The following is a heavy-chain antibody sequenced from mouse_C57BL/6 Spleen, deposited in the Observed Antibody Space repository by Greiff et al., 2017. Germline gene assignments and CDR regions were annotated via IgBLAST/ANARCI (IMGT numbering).Heavy chain of an antibody. J-gene: IGHJ3*01. CDR1: GYTFTSYW. Sequence: VQLQQSGTVLARPGASVKMSCKTSGYTFTSYWMHWVKQRPGQGLEWIGAIYPGNSDTSYNQKFKGKAKLTAVTSASTAYMELSSLTNEDSAVYYCTRSRSIYYDYDAWFAYWGQGTLVTVSA. V-gene: IGHV1-5*01. CDR2: IYPGNSDT. D-gene: IGHD2-4*01. CDR3: TRSRSIYYDYDAWFAY.